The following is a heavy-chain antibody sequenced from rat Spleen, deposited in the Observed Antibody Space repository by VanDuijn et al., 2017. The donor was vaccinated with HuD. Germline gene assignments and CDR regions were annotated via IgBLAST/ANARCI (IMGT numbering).Heavy chain of an antibody. CDR2: ITNASGGT. CDR3: VRHRDYYNSYVYAFDY. Sequence: EVQLVESGGGLVQPGRSLKLSCITSGFTFNYYWMTWIRQAPGKGLEWVASITNASGGTHYPDSVKGRFTISRDIAKSTLYLQMDSLRSEDTATYYCVRHRDYYNSYVYAFDYWGQGVMVTVSS. D-gene: IGHD1-2*01. J-gene: IGHJ2*01. V-gene: IGHV5-31*01. CDR1: GFTFNYYW.